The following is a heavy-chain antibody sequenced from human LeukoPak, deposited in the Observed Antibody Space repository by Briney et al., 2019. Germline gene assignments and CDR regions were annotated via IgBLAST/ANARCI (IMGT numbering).Heavy chain of an antibody. CDR2: SNANSGGT. V-gene: IGHV1-2*02. D-gene: IGHD6-13*01. CDR3: ARALRPNYSSSWSEPGY. Sequence: ASVKVSCKASGYTFTGYYMHWVRQPPGQGVEWMGWSNANSGGTNYARKFQDRVTMARDTSISTAYMELSRMRSDDTAVYYCARALRPNYSSSWSEPGYWGQGTLVTVSS. J-gene: IGHJ4*02. CDR1: GYTFTGYY.